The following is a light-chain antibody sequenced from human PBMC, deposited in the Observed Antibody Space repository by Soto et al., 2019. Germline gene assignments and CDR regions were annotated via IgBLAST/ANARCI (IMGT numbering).Light chain of an antibody. J-gene: IGLJ1*01. Sequence: QSALTQPRSVSGSPGQTVTISCTGSSSDVGSSNYMSWYQQHPGEAPKLVIYDVAQRPSGVPDRLSGSRSGKTASLTISGLQPDDEADYYCCSYAGSDTLIFGSGTKVT. V-gene: IGLV2-11*01. CDR3: CSYAGSDTLI. CDR1: SSDVGSSNY. CDR2: DVA.